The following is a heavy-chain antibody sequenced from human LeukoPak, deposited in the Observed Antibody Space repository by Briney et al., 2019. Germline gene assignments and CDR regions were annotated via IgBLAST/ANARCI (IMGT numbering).Heavy chain of an antibody. V-gene: IGHV3-23*01. CDR2: ISGSGGST. D-gene: IGHD2-2*01. J-gene: IGHJ3*02. CDR3: AKGGVYCSSTSCYSDAFDI. Sequence: PGGSLRLSCAASGFTFSSYAMSWVRQAPGKGLEWVSAISGSGGSTYCADSVKGRFTISRDNSKNTLYLQMNSLRAEDTAVYYCAKGGVYCSSTSCYSDAFDIWGQGTMVTVSS. CDR1: GFTFSSYA.